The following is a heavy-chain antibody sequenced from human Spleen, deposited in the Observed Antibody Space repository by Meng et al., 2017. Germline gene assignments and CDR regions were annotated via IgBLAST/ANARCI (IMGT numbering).Heavy chain of an antibody. V-gene: IGHV4-31*03. Sequence: SETLSLTCTVSGGSIRSGGYYWSWIRQHPGKGLEWIGYMYYSGSTYYNPSLKSRITISGDTSKNQFSLKLSSVTAADTAVYYCAREVVPTGDDPFDIWGQGTMVTVSS. D-gene: IGHD2-2*01. J-gene: IGHJ3*02. CDR2: MYYSGST. CDR1: GGSIRSGGYY. CDR3: AREVVPTGDDPFDI.